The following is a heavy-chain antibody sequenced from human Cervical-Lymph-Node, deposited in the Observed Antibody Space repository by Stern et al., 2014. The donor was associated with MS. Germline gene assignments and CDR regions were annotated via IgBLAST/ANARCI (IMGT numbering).Heavy chain of an antibody. J-gene: IGHJ4*02. V-gene: IGHV1-46*03. CDR3: ARSFYYFDY. CDR1: GYTFTSYY. CDR2: INPSGGST. Sequence: VQLVESGPEVKKPGASVKVSCKASGYTFTSYYMHWVRQAPGQGLEWMGIINPSGGSTTYAQNFQGRVTMTRDTSTITFYMELNSLRSEDTAVYYCARSFYYFDYWGQGTLVTVSS.